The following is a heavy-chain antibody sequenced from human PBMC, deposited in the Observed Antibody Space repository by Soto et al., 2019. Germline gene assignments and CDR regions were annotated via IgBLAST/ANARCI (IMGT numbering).Heavy chain of an antibody. V-gene: IGHV4-39*01. CDR2: IYYSGST. CDR1: GGSISSSSYY. Sequence: SESWSLTCTVSGGSISSSSYYWGWIRQPPGKGREWIGSIYYSGSTYYNPSLKSRVTISVDTPKNHFSLMLSSVTAAVTVVYYFSCVLLGYCCGGSCYLEHIFDYCVQGTLVTGSA. CDR3: SCVLLGYCCGGSCYLEHIFDY. J-gene: IGHJ4*02. D-gene: IGHD2-15*01.